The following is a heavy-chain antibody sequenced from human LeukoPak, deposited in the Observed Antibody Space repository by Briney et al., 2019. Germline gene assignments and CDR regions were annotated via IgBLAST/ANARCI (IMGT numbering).Heavy chain of an antibody. D-gene: IGHD2-2*01. J-gene: IGHJ6*03. CDR3: ARDLPLVVPAARVYYYYYYMDV. CDR2: ISYDGSNK. CDR1: GFTFSSYA. Sequence: GGSLRLSCAASGFTFSSYAMHWVRQAPGKGLEWVALISYDGSNKYYADSVKARFIISRDNSKNTVYLQMNSLRSDDTAVYYCARDLPLVVPAARVYYYYYYMDVWGKGTTVTISS. V-gene: IGHV3-30*04.